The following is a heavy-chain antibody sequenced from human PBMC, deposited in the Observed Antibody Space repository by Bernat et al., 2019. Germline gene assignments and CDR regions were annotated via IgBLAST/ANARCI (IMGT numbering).Heavy chain of an antibody. J-gene: IGHJ4*02. CDR3: AKDDYGDPYYFDY. CDR1: GFTFSSYA. D-gene: IGHD4-17*01. V-gene: IGHV3-23*01. Sequence: EVQLLESGGGLVQPGGSLRLSCAASGFTFSSYAMSWVRQAPGKGLEWVSAISGSGGSTYYADSVKGRFTISRDNSKNTLYLQMNSLRAEDTAVHYCAKDDYGDPYYFDYWGQGTLVTVSS. CDR2: ISGSGGST.